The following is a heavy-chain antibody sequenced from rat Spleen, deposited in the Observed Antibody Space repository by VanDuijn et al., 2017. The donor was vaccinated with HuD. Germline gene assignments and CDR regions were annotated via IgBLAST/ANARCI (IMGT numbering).Heavy chain of an antibody. V-gene: IGHV5-20*01. CDR2: ISSDGGRN. J-gene: IGHJ2*01. Sequence: EVQLVESDGGLVQPGKSLKLSCAASGFTFSDYYMAWVRQAPTKGLEWVATISSDGGRNFYRDSVKGRFTISRDNAKSSLYLQMDSLRSGDTATYYCTTSSPEYWGQGVMVTVSS. CDR1: GFTFSDYY. CDR3: TTSSPEY. D-gene: IGHD3-8*01.